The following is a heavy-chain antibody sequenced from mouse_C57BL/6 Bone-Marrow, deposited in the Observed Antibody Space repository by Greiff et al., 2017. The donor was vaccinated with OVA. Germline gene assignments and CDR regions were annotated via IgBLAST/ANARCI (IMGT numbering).Heavy chain of an antibody. CDR1: GYTFTSYG. CDR2: IYPRSGNT. CDR3: ARSYDYLYFDV. Sequence: QVQLKQSGAELARPGASVKLSCKASGYTFTSYGISWVKQRTGQGLEWIGEIYPRSGNTYYNEKFKGKATLTADKSSSTAYMELRSLTSEDSAVYFCARSYDYLYFDVWGTGTTVTVSS. D-gene: IGHD2-4*01. V-gene: IGHV1-81*01. J-gene: IGHJ1*03.